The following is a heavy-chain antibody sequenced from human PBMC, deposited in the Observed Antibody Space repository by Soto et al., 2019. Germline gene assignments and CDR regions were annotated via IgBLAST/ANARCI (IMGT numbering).Heavy chain of an antibody. CDR3: ARGAIVVIIRFDH. V-gene: IGHV1-69*13. J-gene: IGHJ4*02. D-gene: IGHD3-3*01. Sequence: SVKVSCKASGDTFSRYATSWVRQAPGQGLEWMGSIAPMFGTTHYAQKFQGRVTITADESTSTAYMELSGLTSEDTAVYYCARGAIVVIIRFDHWGQGTQVTVSS. CDR2: IAPMFGTT. CDR1: GDTFSRYA.